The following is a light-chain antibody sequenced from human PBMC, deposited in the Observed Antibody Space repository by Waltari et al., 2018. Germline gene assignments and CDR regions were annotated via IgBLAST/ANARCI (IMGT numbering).Light chain of an antibody. J-gene: IGKJ2*01. CDR2: WAS. CDR3: HQYYRAPYS. CDR1: QSILDTSNSQNY. Sequence: DIVMTQSPDSLAVSLGERATLRCKSSQSILDTSNSQNYLSWLQQKPGQPPKLLIYWASTRESRVPHRFSGSGSGTDFTLTISSLQAADVAVYYCHQYYRAPYSFGQGTKLEIK. V-gene: IGKV4-1*01.